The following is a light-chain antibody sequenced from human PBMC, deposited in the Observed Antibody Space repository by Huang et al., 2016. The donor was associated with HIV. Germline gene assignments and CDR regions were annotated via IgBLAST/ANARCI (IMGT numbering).Light chain of an antibody. CDR1: QNINTY. CDR3: QQGYSALIT. CDR2: SAS. Sequence: DILLTQSPSSLSASVGDRVTITCWASQNINTYLNWYQQKPGKAPNLHIHSASTVQTGVPSRFSGSGSGTDFTLTVNSLQPEDSATYYCQQGYSALITFGQGTRL. J-gene: IGKJ5*01. V-gene: IGKV1-39*01.